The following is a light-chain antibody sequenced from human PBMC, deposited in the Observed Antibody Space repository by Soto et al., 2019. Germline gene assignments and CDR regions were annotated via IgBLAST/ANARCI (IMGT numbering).Light chain of an antibody. CDR3: KSYAGSKTYV. CDR2: EVV. Sequence: QSALTQPPSASGSPGQSVTISCTGTKNDIGVYDFVSWYQHHPGKAPRLIIYEVVQRPSGVPDRFSGSKSGNTASLTVSGLQAADEDDYFCKSYAGSKTYVFGTANKVTVL. CDR1: KNDIGVYDF. V-gene: IGLV2-8*01. J-gene: IGLJ1*01.